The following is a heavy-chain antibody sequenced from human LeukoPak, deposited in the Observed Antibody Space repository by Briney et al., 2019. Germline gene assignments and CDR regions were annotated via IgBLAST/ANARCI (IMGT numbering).Heavy chain of an antibody. CDR3: AREFRRGSGGSCYLAV. D-gene: IGHD2-15*01. CDR1: GYTFTSYG. J-gene: IGHJ4*02. Sequence: ASAKVSCKASGYTFTSYGISWVRQAPGQGLEWMGWISAYNGNTNYAQKLQGRVTMTTDTSTSTAYMELRGLRSDARAGYCCAREFRRGSGGSCYLAVWGQGTLVTVSS. V-gene: IGHV1-18*01. CDR2: ISAYNGNT.